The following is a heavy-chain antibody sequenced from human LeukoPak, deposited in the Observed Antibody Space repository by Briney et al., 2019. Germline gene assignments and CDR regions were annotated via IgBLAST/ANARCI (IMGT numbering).Heavy chain of an antibody. V-gene: IGHV4-59*12. CDR2: IYYSGGT. J-gene: IGHJ6*02. CDR1: GGSINNYY. Sequence: SSETLSLTGTVSGGSINNYYWSWIRQPPGKGLEWIGYIYYSGGTNYNPSLKSRVTISVDTSKNQFSLRLSSVTAADTAVYYCAREYSSGWYIDRYYYYGMDVWDQGTTVTVSS. CDR3: AREYSSGWYIDRYYYYGMDV. D-gene: IGHD6-19*01.